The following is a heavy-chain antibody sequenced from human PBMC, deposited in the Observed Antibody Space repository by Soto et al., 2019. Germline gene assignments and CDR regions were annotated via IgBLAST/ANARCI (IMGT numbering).Heavy chain of an antibody. D-gene: IGHD2-2*01. Sequence: GESLKISCTGVGYSFTSYWIGWVRQMPGKGLEWMGIIYPGDSDTRYSPSFQGQVTFSADKSITTSYLQWSSLKASDTAMYYCARGYCTTTICDPWFDPWGQGTLVTVSS. V-gene: IGHV5-51*01. CDR2: IYPGDSDT. CDR3: ARGYCTTTICDPWFDP. J-gene: IGHJ5*02. CDR1: GYSFTSYW.